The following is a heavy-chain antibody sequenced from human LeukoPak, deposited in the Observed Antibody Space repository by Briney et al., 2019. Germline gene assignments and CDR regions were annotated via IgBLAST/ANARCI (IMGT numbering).Heavy chain of an antibody. CDR1: GGSIRSYY. Sequence: SETLSLTCTVSGGSIRSYYWSWIRQPPGKGLEWIGEINHSGSTNYNPSLKSRVTISVDTSKNQFSLKLSSVTAADTAVYYCARLGRGITTFGVASPYFDYWGQGTLVTVSS. V-gene: IGHV4-34*01. D-gene: IGHD3-3*01. CDR2: INHSGST. J-gene: IGHJ4*02. CDR3: ARLGRGITTFGVASPYFDY.